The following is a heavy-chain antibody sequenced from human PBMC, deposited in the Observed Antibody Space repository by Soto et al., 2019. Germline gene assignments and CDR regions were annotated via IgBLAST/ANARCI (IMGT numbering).Heavy chain of an antibody. V-gene: IGHV5-51*01. CDR1: GYSFTSYW. Sequence: GESLKISCKGSGYSFTSYWIGWVRQMPGKGLEWMGIIYPGDSDTRYSPSFQGQVTISADKSISTAYLQWSSLKASDTAMYCCARLWAYYDYVWGSYRPRAHAFDIWGQGTMVTVSS. CDR2: IYPGDSDT. J-gene: IGHJ3*02. D-gene: IGHD3-16*02. CDR3: ARLWAYYDYVWGSYRPRAHAFDI.